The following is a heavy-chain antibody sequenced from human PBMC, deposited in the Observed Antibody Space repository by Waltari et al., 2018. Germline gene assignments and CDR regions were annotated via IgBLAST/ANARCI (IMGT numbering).Heavy chain of an antibody. CDR3: TRPAGYSSSSRGTALGFDL. Sequence: QVQLVQSGAEVKKPGSSVKVSCKASGGTFSSYAISWVRQAPGQGLEWMGGIIPILGIANYAQKFQGRVTITADKSTSTAYMELSSLRSEDTAVYYCTRPAGYSSSSRGTALGFDLWGRGTLVTVSS. J-gene: IGHJ2*01. CDR1: GGTFSSYA. D-gene: IGHD6-6*01. V-gene: IGHV1-69*10. CDR2: IIPILGIA.